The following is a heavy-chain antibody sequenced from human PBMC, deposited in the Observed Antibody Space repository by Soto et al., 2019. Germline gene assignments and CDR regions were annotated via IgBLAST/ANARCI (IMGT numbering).Heavy chain of an antibody. V-gene: IGHV1-69*08. CDR2: IIPILGIA. D-gene: IGHD3-10*01. CDR1: GGTFSSYT. Sequence: QVQLVQSGAEVKKPGSSVKVSCKASGGTFSSYTISWVRQAPGQGLEWMGRIIPILGIANYAQKFQGRVTITADKSTRTAYMELSSLRSEYTAVYYCAREGYGSGNWWFDPWGQGTLVTVSS. J-gene: IGHJ5*02. CDR3: AREGYGSGNWWFDP.